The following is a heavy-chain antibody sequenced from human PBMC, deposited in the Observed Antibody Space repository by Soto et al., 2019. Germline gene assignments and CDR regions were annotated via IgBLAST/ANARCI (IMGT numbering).Heavy chain of an antibody. CDR1: GFTFSSYG. CDR2: IWYDGSNK. V-gene: IGHV3-33*01. CDR3: ARARLYSSSWLQRQPFDY. Sequence: GGSLRLSCAASGFTFSSYGMHWVRQAPGKGLEWVAVIWYDGSNKYYADSVKGRFTISRDNSKNTLYLQMNSLRAEDTAVYYCARARLYSSSWLQRQPFDYWGQGTLVTVSS. J-gene: IGHJ4*02. D-gene: IGHD6-13*01.